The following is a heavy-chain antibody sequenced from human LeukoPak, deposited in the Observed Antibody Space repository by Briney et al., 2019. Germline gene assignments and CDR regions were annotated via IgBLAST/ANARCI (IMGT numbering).Heavy chain of an antibody. CDR3: ARDLEIFAGGFGAFDI. CDR2: ITGSGPYI. V-gene: IGHV3-21*06. Sequence: PGGSLRLSCAASGFTFSTFAMHWVRLSPGKGLEWVSSITGSGPYILYADSVKRRFTISRDNTKNLLYLEMNSLRAEDTAVYYCARDLEIFAGGFGAFDIWGQGTMVTVSS. CDR1: GFTFSTFA. D-gene: IGHD3-10*01. J-gene: IGHJ3*02.